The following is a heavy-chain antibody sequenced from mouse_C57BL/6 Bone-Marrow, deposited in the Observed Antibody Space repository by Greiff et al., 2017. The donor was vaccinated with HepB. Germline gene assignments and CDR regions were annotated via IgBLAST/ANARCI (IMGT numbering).Heavy chain of an antibody. Sequence: QVQLQQPGAELVKPGASVKLSCKASGYTFTSYWMQWVKQRPGQGLEWIGEIDPSDSYTNYNQKFKGKATLTVDTSSSTAYMQLSSLTSEDSAVYYCARVGSNCWCAYWGQGTLVTVSA. CDR1: GYTFTSYW. CDR2: IDPSDSYT. D-gene: IGHD2-5*01. J-gene: IGHJ3*01. V-gene: IGHV1-50*01. CDR3: ARVGSNCWCAY.